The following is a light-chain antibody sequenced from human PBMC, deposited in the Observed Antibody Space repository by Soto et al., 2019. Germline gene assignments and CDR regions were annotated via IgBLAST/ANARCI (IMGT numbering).Light chain of an antibody. CDR1: QDVTTN. CDR2: GAS. V-gene: IGKV3-15*01. J-gene: IGKJ4*01. CDR3: QQFSSAPLT. Sequence: EIRMTQFPATLSASPGGGATLSCRAAQDVTTNFAWYQLKPGQAPRLLIYGASTRATGIQDRFSGSGSGTDFTLTIRRLEPEDFAVYFCQQFSSAPLTFGGGTKVDI.